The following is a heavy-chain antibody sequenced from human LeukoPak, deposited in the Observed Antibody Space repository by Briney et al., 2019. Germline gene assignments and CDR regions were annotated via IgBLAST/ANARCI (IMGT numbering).Heavy chain of an antibody. CDR3: ARDGGDDAFDI. Sequence: PGGSLRLSCAASGFTFSSYWMHWVRQAPGKGLVWVSRITSDGSSTSYADSVKGRFTISRDNAKNTLYLQMNSLRAVDTAVYYCARDGGDDAFDIWGQGTMVTVSS. V-gene: IGHV3-74*01. J-gene: IGHJ3*02. D-gene: IGHD3-10*01. CDR2: ITSDGSST. CDR1: GFTFSSYW.